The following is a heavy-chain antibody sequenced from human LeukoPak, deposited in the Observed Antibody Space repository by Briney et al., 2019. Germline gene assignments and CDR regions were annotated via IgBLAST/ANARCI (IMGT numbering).Heavy chain of an antibody. CDR3: ATSRVFDY. Sequence: GGSLRLSCAASGFTLSNHWMHWVRQAPGKGLVWVSRINNDGTSIIYADSVKGRFTISRDNAENSLYLQMNSLKAEDTAVYYCATSRVFDYWGQGAQVIVSS. V-gene: IGHV3-74*01. J-gene: IGHJ4*02. CDR1: GFTLSNHW. CDR2: INNDGTSI.